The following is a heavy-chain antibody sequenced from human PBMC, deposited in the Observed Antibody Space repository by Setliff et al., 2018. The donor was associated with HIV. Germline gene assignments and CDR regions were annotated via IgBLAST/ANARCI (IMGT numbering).Heavy chain of an antibody. CDR3: ARDGGMAAYDQ. Sequence: GGSLRLSCAASGFTFSYYAMHWVRQAPGKGLERVALISYDGSNKYYAASVKGRFTISRDNAKNSLYLQMNGLTAEDTAVYYCARDGGMAAYDQWGQGTLVTVSS. J-gene: IGHJ4*02. CDR2: ISYDGSNK. CDR1: GFTFSYYA. V-gene: IGHV3-30*07. D-gene: IGHD3-16*01.